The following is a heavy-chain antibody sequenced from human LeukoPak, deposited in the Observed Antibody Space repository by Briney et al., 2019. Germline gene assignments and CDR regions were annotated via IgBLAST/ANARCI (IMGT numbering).Heavy chain of an antibody. CDR2: IYYSGIT. CDR1: GGSISSSSYY. D-gene: IGHD2-2*01. CDR3: ARGGIVVVPAATSPDIFDY. J-gene: IGHJ4*02. Sequence: KPSETLSLTCTVSGGSISSSSYYWAWIRQPPGKGLEWIGSIYYSGITYYNPSLKSRVTISVDTSKNQFSLKLSSVTAADTAVYYCARGGIVVVPAATSPDIFDYWGQGTLVTVSS. V-gene: IGHV4-39*07.